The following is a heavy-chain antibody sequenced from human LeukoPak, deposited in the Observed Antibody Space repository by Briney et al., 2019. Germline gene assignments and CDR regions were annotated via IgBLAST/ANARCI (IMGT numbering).Heavy chain of an antibody. J-gene: IGHJ3*02. CDR3: ARPKLRYFDWYDAFDI. V-gene: IGHV3-30*04. CDR1: GFTFSSYA. Sequence: GGSLRLSCAASGFTFSSYAMHWVRQAPGKGLEWVAVISYDGSNKYYADSVKGRFTISRDNSKNTLYLQMNSLRAEDTDVYYCARPKLRYFDWYDAFDIWGQGTMVTVSS. D-gene: IGHD3-9*01. CDR2: ISYDGSNK.